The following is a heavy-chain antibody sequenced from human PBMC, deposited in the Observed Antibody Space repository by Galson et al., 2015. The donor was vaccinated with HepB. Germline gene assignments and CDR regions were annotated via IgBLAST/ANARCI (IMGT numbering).Heavy chain of an antibody. CDR2: IKPDGSGE. CDR3: VSTSRRSSIDY. J-gene: IGHJ4*02. Sequence: SLRLSCAASGFSFNNSWMMWFRQAPGKGLGGVAAIKPDGSGEWYVDSVRGRFTISRDNAKNSLYLQVNSLRAEDTALYYCVSTSRRSSIDYWGQGTLVAVSS. CDR1: GFSFNNSW. V-gene: IGHV3-7*01. D-gene: IGHD1-26*01.